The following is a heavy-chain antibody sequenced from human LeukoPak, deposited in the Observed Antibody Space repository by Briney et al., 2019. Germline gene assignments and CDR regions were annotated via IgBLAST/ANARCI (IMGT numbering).Heavy chain of an antibody. D-gene: IGHD6-19*01. J-gene: IGHJ4*02. CDR2: ISSSSSTI. CDR3: ASSATYSSGWFFDY. CDR1: GFTFSSYN. V-gene: IGHV3-48*01. Sequence: GGSLRLSCAASGFTFSSYNMNWVRQAPGKGLEWVSYISSSSSTIYYADSVKGRFTISRDNAKNSLYLQMNSLRAEDTAVYYCASSATYSSGWFFDYWGQGTLVTVSS.